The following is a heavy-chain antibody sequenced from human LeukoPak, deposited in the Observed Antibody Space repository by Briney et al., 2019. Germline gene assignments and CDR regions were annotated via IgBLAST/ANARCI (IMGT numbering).Heavy chain of an antibody. CDR3: AKGCGGDCYSGYFQH. Sequence: GGSLRLSCAASGFAFSSYAMSWVRQAPGKGLEWVSTLSGSGGGTYYADSVKGRFTISRDNSKNTLYLQMNSLRAEDTAVYYCAKGCGGDCYSGYFQHWGQGTLVTVSS. V-gene: IGHV3-23*01. J-gene: IGHJ1*01. CDR1: GFAFSSYA. D-gene: IGHD2-21*01. CDR2: LSGSGGGT.